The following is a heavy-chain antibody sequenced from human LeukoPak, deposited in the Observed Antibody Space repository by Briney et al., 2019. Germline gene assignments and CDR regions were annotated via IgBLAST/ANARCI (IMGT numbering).Heavy chain of an antibody. Sequence: PGGSLRLSCAASGFTFSSYGMHWVRQASGKGLEWVAFIRYDGSNKYYADSVKGRFTISRDNSKNTLYLQMSSLRAEDTAVYYCANLGPYYDSSGYYRYWGQGTLVTVSS. CDR3: ANLGPYYDSSGYYRY. CDR2: IRYDGSNK. D-gene: IGHD3-22*01. V-gene: IGHV3-30*02. J-gene: IGHJ4*02. CDR1: GFTFSSYG.